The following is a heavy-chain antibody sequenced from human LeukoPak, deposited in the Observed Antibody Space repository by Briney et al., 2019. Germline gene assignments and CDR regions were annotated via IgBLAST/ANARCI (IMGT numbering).Heavy chain of an antibody. Sequence: PSETLSLTCTVSGGSISSYYWSWIRQAPGKGLEWIGNIYYSGTTSYNPSLKSRVTISVDTSKNQFSLRLSSVTAADTAVYYCARRGDILTDYAFDYWGQGTLVTVSS. CDR2: IYYSGTT. CDR1: GGSISSYY. CDR3: ARRGDILTDYAFDY. D-gene: IGHD3-9*01. V-gene: IGHV4-59*04. J-gene: IGHJ4*02.